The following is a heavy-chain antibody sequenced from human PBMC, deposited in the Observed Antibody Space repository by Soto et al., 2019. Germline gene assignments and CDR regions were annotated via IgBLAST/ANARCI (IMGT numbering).Heavy chain of an antibody. V-gene: IGHV1-69*02. CDR3: ASLRLGELSPPLHY. J-gene: IGHJ4*02. Sequence: QVQLVQSGAEVKKPGSSVKVSCKASGGTFSSYTISWVRQAPGQGLEWMGRIIPILGIANYAQKFQGRVTITADKSTSTAYMELSSLRSEDTAVYYCASLRLGELSPPLHYWGQGTLVTVSS. D-gene: IGHD3-16*02. CDR2: IIPILGIA. CDR1: GGTFSSYT.